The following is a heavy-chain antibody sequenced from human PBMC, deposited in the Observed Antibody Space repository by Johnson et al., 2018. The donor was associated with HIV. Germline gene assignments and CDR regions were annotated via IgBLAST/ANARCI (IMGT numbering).Heavy chain of an antibody. D-gene: IGHD6-6*01. Sequence: QLVESGGGVVQPGGSLRLSCAASGFTFSSYGMHWVRQAPGKGLEWVAFIRYDGSNKYYADSVKGRFTISRDNSKNTLYLQMNSLRAEDTAVYYCAPIAAHHDAFDIWGQGTMVTVSS. V-gene: IGHV3-30*02. CDR3: APIAAHHDAFDI. CDR2: IRYDGSNK. J-gene: IGHJ3*02. CDR1: GFTFSSYG.